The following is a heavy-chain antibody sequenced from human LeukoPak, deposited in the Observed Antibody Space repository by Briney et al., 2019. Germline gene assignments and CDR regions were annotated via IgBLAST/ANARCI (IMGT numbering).Heavy chain of an antibody. Sequence: GRSLRLSCAASGFTFNDYGMHWVRQAPGKGLEWVSTVYSGGLTFYADPVKGRFTISRDNSKNTLYLQMSILRAEDTAVYYCVRDRWPGLGDFWGQGTTVTVSS. V-gene: IGHV3-66*01. CDR3: VRDRWPGLGDF. J-gene: IGHJ6*02. CDR1: GFTFNDYG. D-gene: IGHD3/OR15-3a*01. CDR2: VYSGGLT.